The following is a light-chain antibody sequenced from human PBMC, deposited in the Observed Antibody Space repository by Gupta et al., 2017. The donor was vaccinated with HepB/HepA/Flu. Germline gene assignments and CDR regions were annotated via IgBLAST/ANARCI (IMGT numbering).Light chain of an antibody. CDR3: MQDRQTPLT. Sequence: DSVMTQFQLYLPVIPGERASISCRASQSLLHDNADTCLNWYLQKPGQSPQRLISLGSKRAFGVPDRFSRGGAGTEFTLEISRVEAEDFGVYYCMQDRQTPLTFGGGVKVEIK. CDR1: QSLLHDNADTC. CDR2: LGS. V-gene: IGKV2-28*01. J-gene: IGKJ4*01.